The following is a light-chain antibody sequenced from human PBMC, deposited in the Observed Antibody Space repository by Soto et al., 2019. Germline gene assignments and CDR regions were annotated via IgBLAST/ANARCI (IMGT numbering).Light chain of an antibody. J-gene: IGKJ1*01. V-gene: IGKV1-5*03. CDR1: QGFFNS. CDR2: KAS. Sequence: DSHMTQSPSTLSASVGDRFTVTFLASQGFFNSLAWYQQKPGKAPKLLISKASSLESGVPSRFSSSGSGTEFTLTISSLQPDDFATYYCQHYDHYPVTFGQGTKVDVK. CDR3: QHYDHYPVT.